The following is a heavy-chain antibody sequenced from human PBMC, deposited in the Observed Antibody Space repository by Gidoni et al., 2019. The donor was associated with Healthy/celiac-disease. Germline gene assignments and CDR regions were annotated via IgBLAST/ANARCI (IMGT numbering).Heavy chain of an antibody. D-gene: IGHD1-26*01. CDR3: VKDGYSGSYRTGPLDY. J-gene: IGHJ4*02. CDR2: ISSNGGST. CDR1: GFTFSSSA. Sequence: EVQLVESGGGLVQPGGSLRLSCSASGFTFSSSAMHWVRQAPGKGLEYVSAISSNGGSTYYADSVKGRFTISRDNSKNTLYLQMSSLRAEDTAVYYCVKDGYSGSYRTGPLDYWGQGTLVTVSS. V-gene: IGHV3-64D*09.